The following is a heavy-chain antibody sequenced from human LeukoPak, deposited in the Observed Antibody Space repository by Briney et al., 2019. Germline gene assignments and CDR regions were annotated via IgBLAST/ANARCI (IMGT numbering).Heavy chain of an antibody. D-gene: IGHD6-19*01. J-gene: IGHJ5*02. Sequence: PGGSLRLSCAASGFTVSSNYMSWVRQAPGKGLEWVSVIHSGGSTYYADSVKGRFTISRDNSKNSLYLQMNSLRAEDTAVYYCARGGSQWLVRSWFDPWGQGTLVTVSS. CDR3: ARGGSQWLVRSWFDP. CDR2: IHSGGST. V-gene: IGHV3-53*01. CDR1: GFTVSSNY.